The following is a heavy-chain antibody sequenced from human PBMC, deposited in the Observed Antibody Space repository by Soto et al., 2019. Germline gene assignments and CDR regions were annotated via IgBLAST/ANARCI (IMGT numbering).Heavy chain of an antibody. CDR1: GYTFTAYG. J-gene: IGHJ5*02. D-gene: IGHD3-3*01. Sequence: GASVKVSCKASGYTFTAYGIHWVRQAPGQRLEWMGWINTGNGHTKYSQKFQGRVTITRDTSARTAYMELNSLRSEDTAVYYCASRGYEFWSGLDPWGQGTLVTVSS. CDR3: ASRGYEFWSGLDP. CDR2: INTGNGHT. V-gene: IGHV1-3*04.